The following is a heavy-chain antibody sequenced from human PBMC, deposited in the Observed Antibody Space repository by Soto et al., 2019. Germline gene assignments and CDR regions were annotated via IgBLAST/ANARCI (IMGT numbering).Heavy chain of an antibody. CDR3: TRDDSGLGIDY. J-gene: IGHJ4*02. D-gene: IGHD1-26*01. CDR2: IPSDGRDV. V-gene: IGHV3-74*01. CDR1: GFNFRDFW. Sequence: VGSLRLSCEASGFNFRDFWMHWVRQPPGKGPEWVSNIPSDGRDVSYADSVRGRFTISRDDARNTLYLQMSDLRVEDTAIYYCTRDDSGLGIDYWGQGTQVTVSS.